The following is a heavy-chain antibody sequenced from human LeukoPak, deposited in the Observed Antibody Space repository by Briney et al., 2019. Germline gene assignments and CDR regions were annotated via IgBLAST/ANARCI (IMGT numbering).Heavy chain of an antibody. CDR3: ARDAVVVPAAIRTPGACFDY. Sequence: GGSLRLSCAASGFTFSSYAMHWVRQAPGKGLEWVAVISYDGSNKYYADSVKGRFTISRDNSKNTLYLQMNSLRAEDTAVYYCARDAVVVPAAIRTPGACFDYWGQGTLVTVSS. V-gene: IGHV3-30-3*01. D-gene: IGHD2-2*01. CDR2: ISYDGSNK. CDR1: GFTFSSYA. J-gene: IGHJ4*02.